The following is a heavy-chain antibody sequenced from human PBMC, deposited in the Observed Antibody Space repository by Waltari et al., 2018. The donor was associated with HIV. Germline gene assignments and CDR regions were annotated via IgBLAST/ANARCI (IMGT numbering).Heavy chain of an antibody. CDR2: IWYDGSNK. CDR3: AREPIYCSSTSCYTHFDY. CDR1: GFTFSSYG. D-gene: IGHD2-2*02. J-gene: IGHJ4*02. Sequence: QVQLVESGGGVVQPGRSLRLSCAASGFTFSSYGMHWVRQAPGKGQEWVAVIWYDGSNKDNAVTVKGRFTSSRNNSKNTLYLQMNSLIADDTAVYYCAREPIYCSSTSCYTHFDYWGQGTLVTVSS. V-gene: IGHV3-33*01.